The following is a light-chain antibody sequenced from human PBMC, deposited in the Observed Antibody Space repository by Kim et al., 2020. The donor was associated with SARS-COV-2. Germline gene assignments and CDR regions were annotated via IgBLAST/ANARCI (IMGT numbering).Light chain of an antibody. V-gene: IGLV3-21*04. Sequence: SYELTQPPSVSVAPGEAAKIPCAGNNIGSKNVQWYQQKAGQAPVLVISHDSDRPSEIPDRFSGSNSGNTATLTISRVEAGDEADYYCQVWDGITDHYVFGTGTKVTVL. CDR3: QVWDGITDHYV. CDR2: HDS. CDR1: NIGSKN. J-gene: IGLJ1*01.